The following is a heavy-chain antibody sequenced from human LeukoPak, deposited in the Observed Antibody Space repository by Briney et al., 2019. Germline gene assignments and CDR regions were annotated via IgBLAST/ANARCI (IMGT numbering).Heavy chain of an antibody. CDR2: ISYDGSNK. CDR1: GFTFSSYG. J-gene: IGHJ4*02. V-gene: IGHV3-30*19. D-gene: IGHD6-13*01. Sequence: GGSLRLSCAASGFTFSSYGMHWVRQAPGKGLEWVAVISYDGSNKYYADSVKGRFTISRDNSKNTLYLQMNSLRAEDTAVYYCARDAMGRIAAAGSTFFDYWGQGTLVTVSS. CDR3: ARDAMGRIAAAGSTFFDY.